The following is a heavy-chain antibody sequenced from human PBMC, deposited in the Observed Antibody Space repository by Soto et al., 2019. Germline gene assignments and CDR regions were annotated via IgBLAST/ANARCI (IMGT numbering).Heavy chain of an antibody. CDR3: ASGYCSSTSCYGIDDAFDI. Sequence: QVQLVQSGAEVKKPGASVKVSCKASGCTFTSYAMHWVRQAPGQRLEWMGWINAGNGNTKYSQKFQGRVTITRDTSASTAYMELSSLRSEDTAVYYCASGYCSSTSCYGIDDAFDIWGQGTMVTVSS. CDR2: INAGNGNT. V-gene: IGHV1-3*01. D-gene: IGHD2-2*01. CDR1: GCTFTSYA. J-gene: IGHJ3*02.